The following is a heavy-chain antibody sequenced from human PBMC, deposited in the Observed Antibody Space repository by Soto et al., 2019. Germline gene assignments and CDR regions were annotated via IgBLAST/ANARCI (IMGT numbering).Heavy chain of an antibody. Sequence: SETLSLTCAVSGGSFSGYYWGWIRQPPGKGLEWIGEINHSGSANYNPSLKSRVTISVDTSENQFSLILSSVTAADTAVYYCARPAIAAAVSAFDYWGQGTLVTVSS. CDR3: ARPAIAAAVSAFDY. V-gene: IGHV4-34*01. D-gene: IGHD6-13*01. CDR1: GGSFSGYY. J-gene: IGHJ4*01. CDR2: INHSGSA.